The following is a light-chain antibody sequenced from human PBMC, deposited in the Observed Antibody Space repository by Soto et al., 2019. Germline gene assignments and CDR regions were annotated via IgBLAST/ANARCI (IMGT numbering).Light chain of an antibody. CDR1: QNVSTW. V-gene: IGKV3D-15*01. Sequence: MTQSPSALSASIGDRVTITCRASQNVSTWLAWYQQKPGQAPRLLIFGASSRATGIPARFSGSGSGTEFNLTISSLQSEDFAVYFCQQYDDWLRLTFGGGTKVEIK. J-gene: IGKJ4*01. CDR2: GAS. CDR3: QQYDDWLRLT.